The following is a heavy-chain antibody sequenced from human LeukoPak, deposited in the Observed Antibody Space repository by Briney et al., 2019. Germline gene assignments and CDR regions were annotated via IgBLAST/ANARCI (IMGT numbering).Heavy chain of an antibody. D-gene: IGHD3-3*01. V-gene: IGHV4-34*01. CDR1: GGSFSGYY. CDR3: ARLGITIFGVVTQTYYYYGMDV. CDR2: INHSGST. Sequence: QTSETLSLTCAVYGGSFSGYYWSWIRQPPGKGLEWIGEINHSGSTNYNPSLKSRVTISVDTSKNQFSLKLSSVTAADTAVYYCARLGITIFGVVTQTYYYYGMDVWGQGTTVTVSS. J-gene: IGHJ6*02.